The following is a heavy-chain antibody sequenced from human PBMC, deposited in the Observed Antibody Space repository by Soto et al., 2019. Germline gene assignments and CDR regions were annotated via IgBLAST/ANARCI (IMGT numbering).Heavy chain of an antibody. CDR2: MNPNSGNT. V-gene: IGHV1-8*01. D-gene: IGHD3-3*01. J-gene: IGHJ6*03. CDR1: GYTFTSYD. CDR3: ARGLTETYYDFWSGHRAPYYYYMDV. Sequence: ASVKVSCKASGYTFTSYDINWVRQATGQGLEWMGWMNPNSGNTGYAQKFQGRVTMTRNTSISTAYMELSSLRSEDTAVYYCARGLTETYYDFWSGHRAPYYYYMDVWGKGTTVTVS.